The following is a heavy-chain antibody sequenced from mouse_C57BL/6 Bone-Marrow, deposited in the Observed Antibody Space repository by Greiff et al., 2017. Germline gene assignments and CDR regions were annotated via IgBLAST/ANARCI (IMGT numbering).Heavy chain of an antibody. Sequence: VQLQQSGPGLVQPSQSLSITCTVSGFSLTSYGVHWVRQSPGKGLEWLGVIWSGGSTDYNAAFISRLSLSKDNSKSQVFFKMNSLQADDTAIYYCARHGYYYFDYWGQGTTLTVSS. CDR1: GFSLTSYG. D-gene: IGHD2-3*01. CDR3: ARHGYYYFDY. CDR2: IWSGGST. V-gene: IGHV2-2*01. J-gene: IGHJ2*01.